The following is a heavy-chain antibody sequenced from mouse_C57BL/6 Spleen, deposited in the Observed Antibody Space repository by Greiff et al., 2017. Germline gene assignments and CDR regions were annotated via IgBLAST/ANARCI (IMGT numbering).Heavy chain of an antibody. CDR1: GFTFSDYY. V-gene: IGHV5-16*01. CDR3: ARDDGYYGGDYAMDY. CDR2: INYDGSST. J-gene: IGHJ4*01. Sequence: EVMLVESEGGLVQPGSSMKLSCTASGFTFSDYYMAWVRQVPEKGLEWVANINYDGSSTYYLDSLKSRFIISRDNAKNILYLQMSSLKSEDTATYDCARDDGYYGGDYAMDYWGQGTSVTVSS. D-gene: IGHD2-3*01.